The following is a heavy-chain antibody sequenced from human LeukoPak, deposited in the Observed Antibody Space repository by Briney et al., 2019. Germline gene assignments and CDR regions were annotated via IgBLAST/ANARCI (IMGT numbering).Heavy chain of an antibody. CDR3: ARAPGGNPTTHYFDY. J-gene: IGHJ4*02. CDR2: IYYSGNT. D-gene: IGHD1-14*01. Sequence: SETLSLTCTVSSGSISSYYWSWIRQPPGKGLEWFGYIYYSGNTNYNPSLKSRVTISVDTSKNQFSLNLSSVTAADTAVYYCARAPGGNPTTHYFDYWGQGTLVTVSS. CDR1: SGSISSYY. V-gene: IGHV4-59*01.